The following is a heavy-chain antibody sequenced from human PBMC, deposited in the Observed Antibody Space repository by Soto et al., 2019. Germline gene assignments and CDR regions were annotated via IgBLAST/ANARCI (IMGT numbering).Heavy chain of an antibody. D-gene: IGHD1-26*01. V-gene: IGHV1-69*01. J-gene: IGHJ6*01. CDR3: GRGYRENYFYAMDV. CDR1: GGSFSKYG. Sequence: QVQLVQSGAEVKMPGSSVRVSCKASGGSFSKYGISWVRQAPGQGLEWMGGIIPMFGIGNYAEKFLGRVTITADESTSTSHMELSSLRSEDTAVYFCGRGYRENYFYAMDVWGQGTKVTVSS. CDR2: IIPMFGIG.